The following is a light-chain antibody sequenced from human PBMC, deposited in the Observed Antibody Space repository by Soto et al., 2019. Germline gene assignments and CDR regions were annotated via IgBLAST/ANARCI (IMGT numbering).Light chain of an antibody. CDR3: QQYSSSRT. V-gene: IGKV3-20*01. Sequence: ILMTQSPATLSVSPGERATLSCTASQSVSSNHLAWYQQKPGQAPRLLIYGGSSRATGIPVRFSGSGSETDFTLTITRLEPEDFAMYYCQQYSSSRTFGQGTKVDNK. J-gene: IGKJ1*01. CDR1: QSVSSNH. CDR2: GGS.